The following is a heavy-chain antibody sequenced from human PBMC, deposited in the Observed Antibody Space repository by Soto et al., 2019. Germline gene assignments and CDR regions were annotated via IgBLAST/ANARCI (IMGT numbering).Heavy chain of an antibody. CDR3: TRGRFLEWPPVYYYYYGMDV. CDR2: IRSKAYGGTT. CDR1: GFTFGDYA. Sequence: GGSLRLSCTASGFTFGDYAMSWFRQAPGKGLEWVGFIRSKAYGGTTGYAASVKGRFTIYRDDSKNIAYLKMNSLKTEDTDVYYCTRGRFLEWPPVYYYYYGMDVWGQGTTVTVSS. J-gene: IGHJ6*02. V-gene: IGHV3-49*03. D-gene: IGHD3-3*01.